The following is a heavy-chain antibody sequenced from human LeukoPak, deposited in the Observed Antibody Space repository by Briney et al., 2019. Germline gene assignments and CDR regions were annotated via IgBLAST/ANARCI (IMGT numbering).Heavy chain of an antibody. CDR2: IYYSGST. J-gene: IGHJ5*02. CDR1: GGSITSTNYY. CDR3: ARRHCSSNSCYRISWFDP. V-gene: IGHV4-39*01. Sequence: PSETLSLTCTVSGGSITSTNYYWGWIRQPPGKGLEWIGSIYYSGSTYYNPSLKSRITISVDTSKNQFSLKLSSVTAADTAVYYCARRHCSSNSCYRISWFDPWGQGTLVTVSS. D-gene: IGHD2-2*01.